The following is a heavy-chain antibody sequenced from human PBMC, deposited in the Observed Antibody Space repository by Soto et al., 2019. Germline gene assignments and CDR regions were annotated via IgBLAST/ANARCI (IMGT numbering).Heavy chain of an antibody. D-gene: IGHD2-2*01. CDR2: ISDSGGST. V-gene: IGHV3-23*01. CDR1: GFTFSSYA. J-gene: IGHJ6*01. Sequence: EVQLMESGGGLVQPGGSLRVSCAASGFTFSSYAMSWVRQAPGKGLEWVSFISDSGGSTNYADFVKGRFTISRDNSKNTLYLQMNSLRAEDTAVYYCAKISCSSTSCYYYYGLDVW. CDR3: AKISCSSTSCYYYYGLDV.